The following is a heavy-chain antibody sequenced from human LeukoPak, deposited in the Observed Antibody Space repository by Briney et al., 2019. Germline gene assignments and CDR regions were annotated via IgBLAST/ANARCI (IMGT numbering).Heavy chain of an antibody. D-gene: IGHD2-2*01. CDR2: INHSGST. Sequence: PSETLSLTCAVYGGSFSGYYWSWIRQPPGKGLEWIGEINHSGSTNYNPSLKSRVTISVDTSKNQFSLKLSSVTAADTAVYYCAREPVSQLLSFDYWGQGTLVTVSS. CDR3: AREPVSQLLSFDY. V-gene: IGHV4-34*01. CDR1: GGSFSGYY. J-gene: IGHJ4*02.